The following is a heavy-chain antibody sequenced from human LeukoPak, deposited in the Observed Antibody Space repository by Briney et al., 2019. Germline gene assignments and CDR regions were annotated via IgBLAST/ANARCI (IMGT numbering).Heavy chain of an antibody. CDR3: ARVDCGGDCYSADY. J-gene: IGHJ4*02. CDR1: GGTFSSYA. CDR2: IIPIFGTA. Sequence: SVKVSCKASGGTFSSYAISWVRQAPGQGLEWMGRIIPIFGTANYAQKFQGRVTITTDESTSTAYMELSSLGSEDTAVYYCARVDCGGDCYSADYWGQGTLVTIAS. V-gene: IGHV1-69*05. D-gene: IGHD2-21*02.